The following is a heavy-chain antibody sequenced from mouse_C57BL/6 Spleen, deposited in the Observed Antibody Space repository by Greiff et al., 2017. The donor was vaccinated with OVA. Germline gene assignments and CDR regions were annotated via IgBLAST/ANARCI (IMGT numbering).Heavy chain of an antibody. D-gene: IGHD1-1*01. Sequence: QVHVKQPGAELVKPGASVKLSCKASGYTFTSYWMHWVKQRPGQGLEWIGMIHPNSGSTNYNEKFKSKATLTVDKSSSTAYMQLSSLTSEDSAVYYCAILGTVVAKGAWFAYWGQGTLVTVSA. J-gene: IGHJ3*01. V-gene: IGHV1-64*01. CDR1: GYTFTSYW. CDR3: AILGTVVAKGAWFAY. CDR2: IHPNSGST.